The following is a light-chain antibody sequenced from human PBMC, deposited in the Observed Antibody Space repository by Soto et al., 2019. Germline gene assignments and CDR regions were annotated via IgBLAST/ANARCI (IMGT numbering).Light chain of an antibody. Sequence: QGTLSLSPGERATLSCRASQSVSSSYLAWYQQKPGQAPRLLIYGASSRATGIPDRFSGSGSGTDFTLTISRLEPEDFAVYYCPQYGSSLLAFVGGTQV. CDR1: QSVSSSY. CDR2: GAS. V-gene: IGKV3-20*01. J-gene: IGKJ4*01. CDR3: PQYGSSLLA.